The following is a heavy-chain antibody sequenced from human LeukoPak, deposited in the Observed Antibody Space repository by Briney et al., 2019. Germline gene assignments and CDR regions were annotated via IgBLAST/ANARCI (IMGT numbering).Heavy chain of an antibody. CDR2: IYSGGST. Sequence: GGSLRLSCAASGFTVSSNYMSWVRQAPGKGLEWVSVIYSGGSTYYADSVKGRFTISRDNSKNTLYLQMNSLRAEDTAVYYCAKDRGELQWLDEYWGQGTLVTVSS. CDR3: AKDRGELQWLDEY. D-gene: IGHD6-19*01. J-gene: IGHJ4*02. V-gene: IGHV3-53*01. CDR1: GFTVSSNY.